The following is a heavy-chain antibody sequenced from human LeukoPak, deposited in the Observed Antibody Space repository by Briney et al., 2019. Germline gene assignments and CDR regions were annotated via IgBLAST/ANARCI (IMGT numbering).Heavy chain of an antibody. CDR2: ISSSGSTI. D-gene: IGHD3-10*02. V-gene: IGHV3-48*03. Sequence: GVSLRLSCAASGFTFSSYEMNWVRQAPGKGLEWVSYISSSGSTIYYADSVKGRFTIPRDNAKNSLYLQMNSLRAEDTAVYYCAELGITMIGGVWGKGTTVTISS. J-gene: IGHJ6*04. CDR1: GFTFSSYE. CDR3: AELGITMIGGV.